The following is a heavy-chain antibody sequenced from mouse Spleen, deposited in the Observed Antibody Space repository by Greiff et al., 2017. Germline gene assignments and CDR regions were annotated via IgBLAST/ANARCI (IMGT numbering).Heavy chain of an antibody. Sequence: EVQLQQSGPELVKPGASVKISCKASGYSFTGYYMHWVKQSHVKSLEWIGRINPYNGATSYNQNFKDKASLTVDKSSSTAYMELHSLTSEDSAVYYCARERIITTVVGYWGQGTTLTVSS. V-gene: IGHV1-31*01. CDR1: GYSFTGYY. CDR3: ARERIITTVVGY. J-gene: IGHJ2*01. CDR2: INPYNGAT. D-gene: IGHD1-1*01.